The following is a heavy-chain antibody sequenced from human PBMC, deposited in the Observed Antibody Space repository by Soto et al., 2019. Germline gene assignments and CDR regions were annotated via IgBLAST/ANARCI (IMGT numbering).Heavy chain of an antibody. CDR3: ARHGIAAAGTNYYYYYYMDV. Sequence: PSETLSLTCTVSGGSISSYYWSWIRQPPGKGLEWIGYIYYSGSTNYNPSLKSRVTISVDTSKNQFSLKLSSVTAADTAVYYCARHGIAAAGTNYYYYYYMDVWGKGTTVTVSS. CDR1: GGSISSYY. D-gene: IGHD6-13*01. J-gene: IGHJ6*03. V-gene: IGHV4-59*08. CDR2: IYYSGST.